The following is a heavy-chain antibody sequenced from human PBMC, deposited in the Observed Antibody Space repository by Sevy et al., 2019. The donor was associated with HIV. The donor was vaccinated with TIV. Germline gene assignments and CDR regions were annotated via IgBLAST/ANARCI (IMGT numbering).Heavy chain of an antibody. V-gene: IGHV3-23*01. Sequence: GGSLRLSYAASGFTFSSYAMIWVRQAPGKGLEWVSAISGSGGSTYYADSVKGRFTISRDNSKNTLYLQMNSLRAEDTAVYYCAKEIIDCSSTSCYGDYYGMDVWGQGTTVTVSS. D-gene: IGHD2-2*01. CDR3: AKEIIDCSSTSCYGDYYGMDV. CDR1: GFTFSSYA. J-gene: IGHJ6*02. CDR2: ISGSGGST.